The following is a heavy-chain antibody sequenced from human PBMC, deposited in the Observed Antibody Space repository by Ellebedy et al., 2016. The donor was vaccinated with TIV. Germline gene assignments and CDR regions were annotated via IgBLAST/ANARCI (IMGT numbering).Heavy chain of an antibody. D-gene: IGHD7-27*01. Sequence: GESLKISXAASGFTFSSCSMTWVRQAPGKGLEWVSTIYGSGTRVFYADPVKGRFTVSRDNSKKTLYLLMNSLRAEDTAVYYCAKGVVETGERYFDLWGRGTLVTVSS. CDR3: AKGVVETGERYFDL. J-gene: IGHJ2*01. CDR2: IYGSGTRV. V-gene: IGHV3-23*05. CDR1: GFTFSSCS.